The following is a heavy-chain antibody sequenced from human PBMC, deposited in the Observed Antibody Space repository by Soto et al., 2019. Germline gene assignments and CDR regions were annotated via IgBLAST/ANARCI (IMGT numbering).Heavy chain of an antibody. V-gene: IGHV3-53*01. Sequence: GVSLRLSCAASGFTFSTYAMSWVRQAPGKGLEWVSVIYSGGSTYYADSVKGRFTISRDNSKNTLYLQMNSLRAEDTALYYCARRITWYSSGWYPTYLFDPWGQGTLVTVSS. CDR1: GFTFSTYA. CDR2: IYSGGST. CDR3: ARRITWYSSGWYPTYLFDP. D-gene: IGHD6-19*01. J-gene: IGHJ5*02.